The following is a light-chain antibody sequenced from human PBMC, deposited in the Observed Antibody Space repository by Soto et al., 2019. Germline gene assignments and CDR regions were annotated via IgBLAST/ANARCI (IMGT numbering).Light chain of an antibody. Sequence: EIVLTQSPATRSLSPGERATLSCRASQSVSSNYLAWYQQRPGQAPRLVISGASSRAAGIPDRFSGSGSGTDFTLTISRLEPQDFAVYYCQHYDGSPPRYTFGQGTKLEIK. V-gene: IGKV3-20*01. CDR1: QSVSSNY. CDR2: GAS. CDR3: QHYDGSPPRYT. J-gene: IGKJ2*01.